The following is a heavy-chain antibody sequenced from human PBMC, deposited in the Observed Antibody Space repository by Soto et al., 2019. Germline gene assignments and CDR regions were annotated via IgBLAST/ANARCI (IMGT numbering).Heavy chain of an antibody. J-gene: IGHJ4*02. V-gene: IGHV1-69*06. D-gene: IGHD6-6*01. CDR2: IIPIFGTA. CDR3: ASGLNPEYSSSMDY. CDR1: GGTFSSYA. Sequence: ASVKVSCKASGGTFSSYAISWVRQAPGQGLEWMGGIIPIFGTANYAQKFQGRVTITADKSTSTAYMELSSLRSEDTAVYYCASGLNPEYSSSMDYWGQGTLVTVSS.